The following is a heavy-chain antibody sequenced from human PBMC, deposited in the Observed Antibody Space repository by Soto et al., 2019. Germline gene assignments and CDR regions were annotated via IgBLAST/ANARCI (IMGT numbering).Heavy chain of an antibody. CDR3: AKDRRGVGATDY. V-gene: IGHV3-23*01. CDR2: ISGSGGST. Sequence: PGGSLRLSCAASGFTFSSYAMSWFRRAPGKGLEWVSAISGSGGSTYYADSVKGRFTISRDNSKNTLYLQMNSLRAEDTAVYYCAKDRRGVGATDYWGQGTLVTVSS. J-gene: IGHJ4*02. CDR1: GFTFSSYA. D-gene: IGHD1-26*01.